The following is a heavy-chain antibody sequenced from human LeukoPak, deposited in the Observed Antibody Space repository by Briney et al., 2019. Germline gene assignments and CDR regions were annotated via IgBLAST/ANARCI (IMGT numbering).Heavy chain of an antibody. CDR1: DGSFSGYY. J-gene: IGHJ3*02. CDR2: IIDTGST. D-gene: IGHD3-22*01. Sequence: SETLSLTCAVYDGSFSGYYWTWIRQPPGKGLEWIGEIIDTGSTKYNSSLKSRVTISVDTSKNQFSLSLDSVTAADTAVYYCARDITTEDFFDIGGQGTMVTVSS. CDR3: ARDITTEDFFDI. V-gene: IGHV4-34*12.